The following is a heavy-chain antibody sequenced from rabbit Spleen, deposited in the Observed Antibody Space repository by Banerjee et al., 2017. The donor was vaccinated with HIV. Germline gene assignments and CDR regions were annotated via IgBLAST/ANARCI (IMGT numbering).Heavy chain of an antibody. Sequence: QEQLEESGGDLVKPEGSLTLTCTASGFSFSGNYWMNWVRQAPGKGLEWIGTIYAGSSGSTYYASWAKGRFTISKTSSTTVTLQMTSLTAADTATYFCARGSGSAGDGFYLWGQGTLVTVS. D-gene: IGHD1-1*01. CDR1: GFSFSGNYW. V-gene: IGHV1S45*01. CDR2: IYAGSSGST. J-gene: IGHJ3*01. CDR3: ARGSGSAGDGFYL.